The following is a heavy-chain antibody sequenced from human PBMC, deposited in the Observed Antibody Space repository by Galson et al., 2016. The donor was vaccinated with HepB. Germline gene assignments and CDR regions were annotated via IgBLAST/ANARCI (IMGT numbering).Heavy chain of an antibody. V-gene: IGHV1-69*04. CDR2: IIPILGIA. Sequence: SVKVSCKASGGTFSSYTISWVRQAPGQGLEWMGRIIPILGIANYAQKFQGRVTITADKSTSTAYMELSSLRSEDTAVYYCARDLSLTIFGVVNYRVLGYWGQGTLAIVSS. CDR1: GGTFSSYT. D-gene: IGHD3-3*01. CDR3: ARDLSLTIFGVVNYRVLGY. J-gene: IGHJ4*02.